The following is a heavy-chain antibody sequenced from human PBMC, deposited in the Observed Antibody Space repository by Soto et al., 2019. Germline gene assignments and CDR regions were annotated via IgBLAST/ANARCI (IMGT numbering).Heavy chain of an antibody. D-gene: IGHD3-22*01. CDR3: ARVLYYYDSSGYFLFDY. Sequence: HPGGSLRLSCAASGFTFSSYWMSWVRQAPEKGLEWVANIKQDGSEKYYVDSVKGRFTISRDNAKNSLYLQMNSLRAEDTAVYYCARVLYYYDSSGYFLFDYWGQGTLVTVSS. J-gene: IGHJ4*02. CDR1: GFTFSSYW. CDR2: IKQDGSEK. V-gene: IGHV3-7*01.